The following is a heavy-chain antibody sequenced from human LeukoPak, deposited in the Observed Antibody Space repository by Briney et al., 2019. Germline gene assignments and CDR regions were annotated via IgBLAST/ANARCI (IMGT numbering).Heavy chain of an antibody. Sequence: PSETLSLTCTVSGGSISSSSYYWGWIRQPPGKGLEWIGYIYYSGSTSYNPSLKSRVTISVDTSKNQFSLKLSSVTAADTAVYYCAREGARWEPSFSAFDIWGQGTMVTVSS. CDR2: IYYSGST. CDR1: GGSISSSSYY. CDR3: AREGARWEPSFSAFDI. J-gene: IGHJ3*02. V-gene: IGHV4-61*01. D-gene: IGHD1-26*01.